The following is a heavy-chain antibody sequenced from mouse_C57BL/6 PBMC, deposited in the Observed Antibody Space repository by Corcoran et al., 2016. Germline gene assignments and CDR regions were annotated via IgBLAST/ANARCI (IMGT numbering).Heavy chain of an antibody. CDR3: ARRKYSNYVGYFDV. V-gene: IGHV1-80*01. D-gene: IGHD2-5*01. CDR2: IYPGDGDT. CDR1: GYAFSSYW. J-gene: IGHJ1*03. Sequence: QVQLQQSGAELVKPGASVKISCKASGYAFSSYWMNWVKQRPGKGLEWIGQIYPGDGDTNYNGKFKGKATLTADKSSSTAYMQLSSLTSEDSAVYFCARRKYSNYVGYFDVWGTGTTVTVSS.